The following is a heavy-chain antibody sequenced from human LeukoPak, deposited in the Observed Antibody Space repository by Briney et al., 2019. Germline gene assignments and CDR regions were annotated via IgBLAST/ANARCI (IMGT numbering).Heavy chain of an antibody. J-gene: IGHJ3*02. CDR1: GFNFNTYD. V-gene: IGHV3-48*02. CDR3: VRDRAGGALDI. CDR2: IHKTSSPI. Sequence: PGGSLRLSCAASGFNFNTYDMNWVRQAPGKGLEWLSFIHKTSSPIYYADSVKGRLTISRDNAKNSLYLQLNSLRDEDTAVYYCVRDRAGGALDIWGQGTMVTVSS. D-gene: IGHD3-16*01.